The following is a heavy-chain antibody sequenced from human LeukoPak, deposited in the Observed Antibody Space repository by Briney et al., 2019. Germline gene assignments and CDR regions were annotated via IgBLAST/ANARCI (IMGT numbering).Heavy chain of an antibody. CDR2: INTNTGNP. J-gene: IGHJ5*02. CDR1: GYIFTNYI. CDR3: ARSDKNGYHH. Sequence: ASVKVSCKTSGYIFTNYIINWVRQAPGQGLEWMGWINTNTGNPTYAQGFTGQFVFSVDTSVSTASLQISSLKAEDTAVYYCARSDKNGYHHWGQGTLVTVSS. V-gene: IGHV7-4-1*02. D-gene: IGHD3-22*01.